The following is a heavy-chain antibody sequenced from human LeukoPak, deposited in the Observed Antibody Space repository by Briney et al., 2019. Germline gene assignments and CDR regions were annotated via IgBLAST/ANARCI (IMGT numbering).Heavy chain of an antibody. CDR1: GGSINNYY. V-gene: IGHV4-4*07. J-gene: IGHJ3*02. CDR2: IYTRGST. CDR3: ARGRYCTADICSGGDAFDI. Sequence: PSETLSLTCTVSGGSINNYYWSWIRQAAGKGLEWIGRIYTRGSTNYNPSLKSRGTMSVDTSKNKFSLKLSSVTAAATAVYYCARGRYCTADICSGGDAFDIWGQGSMVSVSS. D-gene: IGHD2-8*02.